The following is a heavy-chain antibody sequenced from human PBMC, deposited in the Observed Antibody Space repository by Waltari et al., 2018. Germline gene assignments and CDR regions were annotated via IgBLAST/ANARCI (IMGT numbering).Heavy chain of an antibody. Sequence: GSIRHPPGRGREWFGAMAYLGATYSSPPLKSRVTMSRDTSTNQLSLKLCSVTAADTAMYYSATYIGASVGTAAFDVWGQGTMVTVSS. J-gene: IGHJ3*01. CDR2: MAYLGAT. D-gene: IGHD5-12*01. V-gene: IGHV4-39*01. CDR3: ATYIGASVGTAAFDV.